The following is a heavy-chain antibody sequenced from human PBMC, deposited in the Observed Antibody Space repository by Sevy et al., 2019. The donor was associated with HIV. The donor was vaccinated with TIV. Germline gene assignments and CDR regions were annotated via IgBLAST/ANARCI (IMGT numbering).Heavy chain of an antibody. CDR2: VHYSGRT. CDR1: GGSISSGNYL. V-gene: IGHV4-39*01. J-gene: IGHJ4*02. Sequence: SETLSLTCTVSGGSISSGNYLWSWIRQTPGKGLEWIGTVHYSGRTYYNPSLKSRVTISEDTSKNQFSLNLNSVTDADTAVYFCARNFDYWGQGTLVTVSS. CDR3: ARNFDY.